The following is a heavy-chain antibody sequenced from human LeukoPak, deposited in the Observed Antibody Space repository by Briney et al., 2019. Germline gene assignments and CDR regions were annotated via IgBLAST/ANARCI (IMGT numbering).Heavy chain of an antibody. J-gene: IGHJ4*02. Sequence: SVKVSCKASGGTLSSYAISWVRQAPGQGLEWMGRIIPIFGTANYAQKFQGRVTITTDESTSTAYMELSSLRSEDTAVYYCARGKRRVYSVGFDYWGQGTLVTVSS. V-gene: IGHV1-69*05. CDR3: ARGKRRVYSVGFDY. D-gene: IGHD5/OR15-5a*01. CDR2: IIPIFGTA. CDR1: GGTLSSYA.